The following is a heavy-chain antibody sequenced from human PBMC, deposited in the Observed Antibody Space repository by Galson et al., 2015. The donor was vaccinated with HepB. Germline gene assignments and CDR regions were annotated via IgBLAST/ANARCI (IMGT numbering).Heavy chain of an antibody. CDR1: GYTFSAYA. J-gene: IGHJ5*01. V-gene: IGHV1-69*06. CDR2: VIPIFAKA. Sequence: SVKVSCKASGYTFSAYAINWVRQAPGQGLEWMGGVIPIFAKAKYALKFQGRVTITADKSTNTAFMELSSLRSEDTAVYYCASANDFWSGYRDAGTSRWFDSWGQGTLVTVSS. D-gene: IGHD3-3*01. CDR3: ASANDFWSGYRDAGTSRWFDS.